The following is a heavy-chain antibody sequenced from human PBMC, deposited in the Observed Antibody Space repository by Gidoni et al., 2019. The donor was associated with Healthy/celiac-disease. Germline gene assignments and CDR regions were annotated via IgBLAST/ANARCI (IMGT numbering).Heavy chain of an antibody. V-gene: IGHV3-48*03. D-gene: IGHD3-22*01. Sequence: GLCWVSYISSSGSTMYYADSVKGRFTISRDNAKNSLYLQMHSLRAEDTAVYYCAIYTYYYESSGYYYFDYWVQGTLVTVSS. J-gene: IGHJ4*02. CDR3: AIYTYYYESSGYYYFDY. CDR2: ISSSGSTM.